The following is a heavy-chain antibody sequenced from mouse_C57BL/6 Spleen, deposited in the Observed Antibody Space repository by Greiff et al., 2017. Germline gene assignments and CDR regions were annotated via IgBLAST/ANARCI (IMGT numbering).Heavy chain of an antibody. CDR2: INPNYGTT. Sequence: EVQLQQSGPELVKPGASVTITCKASGYSFTDYNMNWVKQSNGKSLEWIGVINPNYGTTSYNQKFKGKATLTVDQSSSTAYMLLNSLTSEDSAVYYCARDYYGSSPAWFAYWGQGTLVTVSA. V-gene: IGHV1-39*01. J-gene: IGHJ3*01. CDR1: GYSFTDYN. D-gene: IGHD1-1*01. CDR3: ARDYYGSSPAWFAY.